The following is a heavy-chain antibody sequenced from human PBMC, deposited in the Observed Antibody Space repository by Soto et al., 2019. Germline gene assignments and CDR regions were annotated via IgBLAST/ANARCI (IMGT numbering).Heavy chain of an antibody. CDR2: IYYSGST. D-gene: IGHD6-13*01. J-gene: IGHJ6*02. Sequence: PSETLSLTCTVSGGSISSYYWSWIRQPPGKGLEWIGYIYYSGSTNYNPSLKSRVTISVDTSKNQFSLKLSFVTAADTAVFYCASSNIAAAGFYYYGMDVWGRGTTVTVSS. CDR3: ASSNIAAAGFYYYGMDV. CDR1: GGSISSYY. V-gene: IGHV4-59*01.